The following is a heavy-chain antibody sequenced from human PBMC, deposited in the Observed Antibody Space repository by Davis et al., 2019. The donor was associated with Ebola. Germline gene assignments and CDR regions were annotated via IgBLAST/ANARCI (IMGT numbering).Heavy chain of an antibody. D-gene: IGHD3-3*01. V-gene: IGHV1-2*04. Sequence: ASVKVSCKASGYTFTGYYMHWVRQAPGQGLEWMGWINPNSGGTNYAQKFQGWVTMTRDTSISTAYMELSSLRSEDTAVYYCAREYDFWSGYYDYWGQGTLVTVSS. CDR3: AREYDFWSGYYDY. CDR1: GYTFTGYY. CDR2: INPNSGGT. J-gene: IGHJ4*02.